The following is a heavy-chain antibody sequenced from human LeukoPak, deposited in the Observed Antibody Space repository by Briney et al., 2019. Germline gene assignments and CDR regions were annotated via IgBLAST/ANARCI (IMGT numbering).Heavy chain of an antibody. D-gene: IGHD1-26*01. V-gene: IGHV3-15*01. Sequence: VGSLRLSCAASGFTFSNAWMSWVRQAPGKGLEWVGRIKSKTDGGTTDYAAPVKGRFTISRDDSKNTLYLQMNSLKTEDTAVYYCTTDDGVGYYFDYWGQGTLVTVSS. CDR2: IKSKTDGGTT. J-gene: IGHJ4*02. CDR1: GFTFSNAW. CDR3: TTDDGVGYYFDY.